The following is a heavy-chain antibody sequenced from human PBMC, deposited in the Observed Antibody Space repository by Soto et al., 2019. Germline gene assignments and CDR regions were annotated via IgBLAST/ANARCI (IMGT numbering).Heavy chain of an antibody. V-gene: IGHV3-33*01. Sequence: QVQVVESGGGVVQPGRSLRLSCAASGFTFSSFGMHWVRQAPGKGLEWVSLIWYDGSKKSYGDSVKGRFTISRDNSRNTVYLQTNSLRADDTAVYYCARDAAYYSLWSGYYPSRNGMDVWGQGTRVTVSS. CDR3: ARDAAYYSLWSGYYPSRNGMDV. CDR1: GFTFSSFG. J-gene: IGHJ6*01. CDR2: IWYDGSKK. D-gene: IGHD3-3*01.